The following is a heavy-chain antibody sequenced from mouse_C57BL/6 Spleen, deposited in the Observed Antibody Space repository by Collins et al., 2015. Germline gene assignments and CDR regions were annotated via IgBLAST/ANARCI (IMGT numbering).Heavy chain of an antibody. Sequence: QVQLQQPVTERVKPGASVQLSCKASGYTFTSYWIHWVKQRPGQGLEWIGNINPSDSVTYYNEKFKNKATLTVDKSSSTAYMYFSSLTSEDSAAYYCARVVTGGYWGQGTTLTVSS. CDR2: INPSDSVT. CDR1: GYTFTSYW. CDR3: ARVVTGGY. J-gene: IGHJ2*01. V-gene: IGHV1-53*01. D-gene: IGHD2-2*01.